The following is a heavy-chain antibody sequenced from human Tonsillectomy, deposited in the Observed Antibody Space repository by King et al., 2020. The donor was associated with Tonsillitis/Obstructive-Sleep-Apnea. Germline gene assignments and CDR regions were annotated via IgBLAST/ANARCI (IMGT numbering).Heavy chain of an antibody. Sequence: VQLQQWGAGLLKPSETLSLTCAVYGGSFSGYYWSWIRQPPGKGLEWIGEITDSGSTNCNPSLKSRVTISVDTSNNHFSLKLSSVTAADTAVYYCASSGNSFYYGMDVWGQGTSVTVSS. CDR1: GGSFSGYY. CDR3: ASSGNSFYYGMDV. V-gene: IGHV4-34*01. CDR2: ITDSGST. J-gene: IGHJ6*02. D-gene: IGHD4-23*01.